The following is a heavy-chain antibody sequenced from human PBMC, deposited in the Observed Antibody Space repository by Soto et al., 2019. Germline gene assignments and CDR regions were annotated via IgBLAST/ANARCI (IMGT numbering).Heavy chain of an antibody. CDR1: GFTFSSYS. Sequence: EVQLVESGGGLVKPGGSLRLSCAASGFTFSSYSMNWVRQAPGKGLEWVSSISSSSSYIYYADSVKGRFTISRDNAKNSLYLQMNSLRAEDTAVYYCARYCSSTSCHDYWGQGTLVTVSS. V-gene: IGHV3-21*01. D-gene: IGHD2-2*01. CDR2: ISSSSSYI. CDR3: ARYCSSTSCHDY. J-gene: IGHJ4*02.